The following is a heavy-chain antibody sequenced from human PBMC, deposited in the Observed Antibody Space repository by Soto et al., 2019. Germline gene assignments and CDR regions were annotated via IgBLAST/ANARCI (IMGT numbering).Heavy chain of an antibody. CDR3: ARENHLYGGNPGRYYYYGMDV. D-gene: IGHD4-17*01. CDR2: TYYRSKWYN. CDR1: GDSVSSNSAA. V-gene: IGHV6-1*01. J-gene: IGHJ6*02. Sequence: SQTLSLTGAISGDSVSSNSAAWNWIRQSPSRGLEWLGRTYYRSKWYNDYAVSVKSRITINPDTSKNQFSRQLNSVTPEDTAVYYCARENHLYGGNPGRYYYYGMDVWGQGTTVTVSS.